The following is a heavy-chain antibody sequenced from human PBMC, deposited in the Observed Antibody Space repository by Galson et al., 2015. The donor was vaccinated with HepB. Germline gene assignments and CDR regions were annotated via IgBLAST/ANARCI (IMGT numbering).Heavy chain of an antibody. J-gene: IGHJ6*03. Sequence: SVKVSCKASGGTFSSHAISWVRQAPGQGLEWMGGIMPIFGTPNYSQKFQGRVTITADESTSTVYMELSSLRSEDTAAYYCARTFITMVQGPNYYYYYMDVWGKGTTVTVSS. CDR1: GGTFSSHA. V-gene: IGHV1-69*13. CDR2: IMPIFGTP. D-gene: IGHD3-10*01. CDR3: ARTFITMVQGPNYYYYYMDV.